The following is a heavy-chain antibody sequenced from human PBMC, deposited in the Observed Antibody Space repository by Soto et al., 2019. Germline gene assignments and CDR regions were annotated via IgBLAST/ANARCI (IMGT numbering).Heavy chain of an antibody. D-gene: IGHD3-16*02. Sequence: PWGSLRLSCAASGFTVSSYWMSWVRQAPGKGLEWVANIKPDGSEKYYVDSVKGRFTISRDDAKNSLYLEMNSLRAEDTAVYYCARLSPYWGQGALVTVSS. CDR2: IKPDGSEK. J-gene: IGHJ4*02. CDR3: ARLSPY. CDR1: GFTVSSYW. V-gene: IGHV3-7*01.